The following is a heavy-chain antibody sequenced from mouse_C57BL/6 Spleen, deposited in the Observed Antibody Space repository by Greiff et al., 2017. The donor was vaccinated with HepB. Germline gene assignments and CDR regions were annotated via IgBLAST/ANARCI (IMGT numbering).Heavy chain of an antibody. Sequence: VQLQQPGAELVRPGSSVKLSCKASGYTFTSYWMDWVKQRPGQGLEWIGNIYPSDSETHYNQKFKDKATLTVDKSSSTAYMQRSSLTSEDSAVDDCARGKLMGYYFDYWGQGTTLTVSS. V-gene: IGHV1-61*01. J-gene: IGHJ2*01. CDR2: IYPSDSET. CDR3: ARGKLMGYYFDY. CDR1: GYTFTSYW.